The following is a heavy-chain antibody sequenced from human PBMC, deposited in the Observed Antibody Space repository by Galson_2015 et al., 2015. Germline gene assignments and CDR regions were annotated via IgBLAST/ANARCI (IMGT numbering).Heavy chain of an antibody. CDR3: AREAWEGTSSPFDY. J-gene: IGHJ4*02. V-gene: IGHV3-53*01. Sequence: SLRLSCAASGFTVSNNYMSWVRQAPGKGLEWVSVLYSGVSTYYADSVKGRFTISRDNSKNTLYLQMNSLRAEDTAVYYCAREAWEGTSSPFDYWGQGTLGTVSS. CDR2: LYSGVST. D-gene: IGHD6-6*01. CDR1: GFTVSNNY.